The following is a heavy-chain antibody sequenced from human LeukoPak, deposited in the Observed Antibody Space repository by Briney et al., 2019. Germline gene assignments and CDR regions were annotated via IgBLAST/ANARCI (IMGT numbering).Heavy chain of an antibody. CDR2: INPSGGST. CDR3: ARDRDGVLRFLEWTPPGDY. D-gene: IGHD3-3*01. J-gene: IGHJ4*02. V-gene: IGHV1-46*01. Sequence: ASVKVSCKVSGYTLTELSMHWVRQAPGQGLEWMGIINPSGGSTSYAQKFQGRVTMTRDTSTSTVYMELSSLRSEDTAVYYCARDRDGVLRFLEWTPPGDYWGQGTLVTVSS. CDR1: GYTLTELS.